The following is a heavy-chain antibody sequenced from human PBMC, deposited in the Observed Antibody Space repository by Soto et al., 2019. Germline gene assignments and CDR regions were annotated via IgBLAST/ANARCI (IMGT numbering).Heavy chain of an antibody. CDR1: GGSISSGGYY. Sequence: SETLSLTCTVSGGSISSGGYYWSWIRQHPGKGLEWIGYIYYSGSTYYNPSLKSRVTISVDTSKNQFSLKLSSVTAADTAVYYCARGGGPYYDSSGYYPIFDYWGQGTLVTVS. D-gene: IGHD3-22*01. CDR3: ARGGGPYYDSSGYYPIFDY. V-gene: IGHV4-31*03. CDR2: IYYSGST. J-gene: IGHJ4*02.